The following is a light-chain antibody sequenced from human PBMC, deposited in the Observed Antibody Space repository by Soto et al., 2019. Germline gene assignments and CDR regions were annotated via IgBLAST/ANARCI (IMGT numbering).Light chain of an antibody. Sequence: QSALTQPPSASGTPGQRVTVSCSGSSANIGSNTVNWYKQVPGTAPKLLVYSDNQRPSGVPDRLSGSKSGTSASLAISGLRSDDEADYFCATWDDSLNGYVFGTGTKLTVL. CDR1: SANIGSNT. CDR2: SDN. CDR3: ATWDDSLNGYV. J-gene: IGLJ1*01. V-gene: IGLV1-44*01.